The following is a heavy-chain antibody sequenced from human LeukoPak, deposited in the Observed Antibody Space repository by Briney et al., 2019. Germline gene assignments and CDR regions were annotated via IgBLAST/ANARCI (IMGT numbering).Heavy chain of an antibody. CDR1: GFTFSYYW. D-gene: IGHD6-19*01. Sequence: GGSLRLSCAASGFTFSYYWMNWVRQAPGKGLDWVSYISSSASTIYYADSVKGRFTISRDNAKNSLYLQMNSLRAEDTALYYCVRGAGGSVWGQGTLVTVSS. J-gene: IGHJ4*02. CDR2: ISSSASTI. CDR3: VRGAGGSV. V-gene: IGHV3-48*03.